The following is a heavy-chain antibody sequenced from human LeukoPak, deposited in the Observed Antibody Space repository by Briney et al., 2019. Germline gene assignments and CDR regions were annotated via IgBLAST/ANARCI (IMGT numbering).Heavy chain of an antibody. V-gene: IGHV3-21*01. CDR3: ASGGTSFLLGSYYYMDV. CDR1: RLSFSTYS. Sequence: GGSLRLSCAASRLSFSTYSMNWVRQAPGKGLAWDSSISSSGSYIHYADSVKGRFTMSRDNAKNSLYLQMSNLTVDDTAVYYCASGGTSFLLGSYYYMDVWGKGTTVTVSS. J-gene: IGHJ6*03. D-gene: IGHD2-2*01. CDR2: ISSSGSYI.